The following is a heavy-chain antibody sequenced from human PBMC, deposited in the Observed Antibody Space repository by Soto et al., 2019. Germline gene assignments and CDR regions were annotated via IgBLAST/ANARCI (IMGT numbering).Heavy chain of an antibody. CDR3: ATEGVSVPAGTFEY. Sequence: QVQLVQSGAEVLNPGSSLKVSCKASGDTLGSFAFSWVRQAPGQGLGWLGGIIPILRSVSHAQRFQGRITITADESLRTVFMELSRLTSEDTADYDCATEGVSVPAGTFEYWGQGTLVTVSS. CDR2: IIPILRSV. J-gene: IGHJ4*02. D-gene: IGHD2-2*01. CDR1: GDTLGSFA. V-gene: IGHV1-69*01.